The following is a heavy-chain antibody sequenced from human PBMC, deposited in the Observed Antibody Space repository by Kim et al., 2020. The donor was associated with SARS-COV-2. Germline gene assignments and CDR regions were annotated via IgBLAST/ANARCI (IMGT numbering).Heavy chain of an antibody. V-gene: IGHV4-34*01. J-gene: IGHJ2*01. Sequence: SETLSLTCAVYGGSFSGYYWSWNRQPPGKGLEWIGEINHSGRTNYNPSLKSRVTISVDTSKNQFSLKLTSVTAADAALYFCARRLSNTSGWGSHYCDLWG. CDR3: ARRLSNTSGWGSHYCDL. D-gene: IGHD3-10*01. CDR1: GGSFSGYY. CDR2: INHSGRT.